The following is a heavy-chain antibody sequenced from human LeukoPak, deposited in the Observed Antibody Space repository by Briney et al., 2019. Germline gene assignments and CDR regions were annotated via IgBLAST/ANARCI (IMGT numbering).Heavy chain of an antibody. CDR1: GGSISSSSYY. Sequence: PSETLSLTCTVSGGSISSSSYYWGWIRQPPGKGLEWIGSIYYSGSTYYNPSLKSRVTISVDTSKNQFSLKLSSVTAADTAVYYCARLGSGPGDYWGQGTLVTVSS. D-gene: IGHD2-8*02. CDR3: ARLGSGPGDY. CDR2: IYYSGST. V-gene: IGHV4-39*01. J-gene: IGHJ4*02.